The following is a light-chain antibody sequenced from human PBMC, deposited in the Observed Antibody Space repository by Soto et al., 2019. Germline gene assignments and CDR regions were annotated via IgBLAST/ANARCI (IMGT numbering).Light chain of an antibody. J-gene: IGLJ1*01. CDR3: SSYTSSTTYV. CDR2: DVS. CDR1: SSDVGGYKY. V-gene: IGLV2-14*01. Sequence: QSALTQPASVSGSPGQSITISCTGTSSDVGGYKYVSWYQHHPGKGPKLMLYDVSNRPSGVSNRFSGSKSGNTASLTISGLQAEDEADYHCSSYTSSTTYVFGTGTKLTVL.